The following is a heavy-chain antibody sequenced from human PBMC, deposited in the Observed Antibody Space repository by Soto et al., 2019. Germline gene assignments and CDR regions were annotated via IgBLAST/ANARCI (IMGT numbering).Heavy chain of an antibody. D-gene: IGHD5-18*01. Sequence: QVQLQESGPGLVKPSETLSLTCTVSGGSISSYYWSWIRQPPGKGLEWIGYIYYMGSTNYHPSLKSRVTISVDTSKNQFSLKLSSLSAAVTDVYYCARPRGYSLDYWGQGTLDTVSS. V-gene: IGHV4-59*08. CDR2: IYYMGST. CDR3: ARPRGYSLDY. J-gene: IGHJ4*02. CDR1: GGSISSYY.